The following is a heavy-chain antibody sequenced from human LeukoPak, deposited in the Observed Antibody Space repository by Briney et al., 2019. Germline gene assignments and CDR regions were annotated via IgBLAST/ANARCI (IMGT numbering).Heavy chain of an antibody. CDR3: AKDLLKWELLTFANGGVDY. Sequence: GGSLRLSCAASGFTFSNYWMSWVRQAPGKGLEWVANIKQDGSEKYYVDSVKGRFTISRDNSTNTLYLQLNSLRAEDTAVYYCAKDLLKWELLTFANGGVDYWGQGTLVTVSS. V-gene: IGHV3-7*01. J-gene: IGHJ4*02. CDR1: GFTFSNYW. D-gene: IGHD1-26*01. CDR2: IKQDGSEK.